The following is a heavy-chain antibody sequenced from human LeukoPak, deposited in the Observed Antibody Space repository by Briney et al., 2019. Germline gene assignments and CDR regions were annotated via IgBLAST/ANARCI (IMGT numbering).Heavy chain of an antibody. D-gene: IGHD3-3*01. Sequence: GGSLRLSCAASGFTFSTYEMNWVRQAPGKGLEWLSYISSSGSTIYYADSLKGRFTISRDNAENALYLQMNGLRAEDTAVYYCAKEFWSGYQIPFDYWGQGTLVTVSS. CDR3: AKEFWSGYQIPFDY. V-gene: IGHV3-48*03. CDR1: GFTFSTYE. CDR2: ISSSGSTI. J-gene: IGHJ4*02.